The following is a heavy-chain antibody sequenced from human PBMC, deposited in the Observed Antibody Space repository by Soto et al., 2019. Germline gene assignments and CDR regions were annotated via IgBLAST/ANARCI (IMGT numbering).Heavy chain of an antibody. CDR3: ARVHYDYIWGSYRYGAFDI. D-gene: IGHD3-16*02. CDR2: IKQDGSEK. Sequence: GSLRLSCAASGFTFSSYWMSWVRQAPGKGLEWVANIKQDGSEKYYVDSVKGRFTISRDNAKNSLYLQMNSLRAEDTAVYYCARVHYDYIWGSYRYGAFDIWGQGTMVTVSS. CDR1: GFTFSSYW. J-gene: IGHJ3*02. V-gene: IGHV3-7*01.